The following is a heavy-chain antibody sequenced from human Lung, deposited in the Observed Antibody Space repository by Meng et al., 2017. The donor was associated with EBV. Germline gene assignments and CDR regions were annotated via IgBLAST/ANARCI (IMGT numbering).Heavy chain of an antibody. Sequence: VSVVHPCRKLNLQVCSVKVSYKGSGYCCTRFAMKWVRQAPGQGLEWMGLINTNTGNPTYAQGFTGRFVFCLDTSVSTAYLQIRSLKAADTAVYYCARLYCSGGSCYTIDYWGQGTLVTVSS. CDR1: GYCCTRFA. D-gene: IGHD2-15*01. V-gene: IGHV7-4-1*01. CDR3: ARLYCSGGSCYTIDY. J-gene: IGHJ4*02. CDR2: INTNTGNP.